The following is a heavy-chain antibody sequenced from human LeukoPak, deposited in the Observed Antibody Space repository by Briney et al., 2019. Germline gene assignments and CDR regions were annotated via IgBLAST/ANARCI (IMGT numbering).Heavy chain of an antibody. Sequence: SETLSLTCTVSGGSISSSSYYWGWIRQPAGKRLEWIGHIYRSGSTNYNPSLKSRVTISVDTSKNQLSLKLSSVTAADTVVYYCARFGPLNYVENWFDTWGQGTLVTVSS. J-gene: IGHJ5*02. D-gene: IGHD1-7*01. CDR1: GGSISSSSYY. V-gene: IGHV4-61*10. CDR3: ARFGPLNYVENWFDT. CDR2: IYRSGST.